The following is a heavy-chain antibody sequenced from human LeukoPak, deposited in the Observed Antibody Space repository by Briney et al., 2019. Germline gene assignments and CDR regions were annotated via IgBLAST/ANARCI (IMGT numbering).Heavy chain of an antibody. CDR3: ARGKTSDDIVEDAFDI. D-gene: IGHD2-15*01. Sequence: GGSLRLSCAASGFTFSSYAMSWVRQAPGKGLEWVSVLYSGGGAYYADSVKDRFTISRDYSQNTFLLQMNNLRAEDTALYYCARGKTSDDIVEDAFDIWGQGTMVAVSS. J-gene: IGHJ3*02. CDR1: GFTFSSYA. CDR2: LYSGGGA. V-gene: IGHV3-66*01.